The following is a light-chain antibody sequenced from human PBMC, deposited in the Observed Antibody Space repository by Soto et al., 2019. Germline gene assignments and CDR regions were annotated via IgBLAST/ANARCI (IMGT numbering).Light chain of an antibody. CDR2: EGS. J-gene: IGLJ3*02. CDR3: CSYAGSSTFWV. CDR1: SSDVGSYNL. V-gene: IGLV2-23*01. Sequence: QSALTQPASVSGSPGQSITISCTGTSSDVGSYNLVSWYQQHPGKAPKLMIYEGSKRPSGVSNRFSGSKSGNTASLIISGLQAEDEADYYCCSYAGSSTFWVFGGGTTLTVL.